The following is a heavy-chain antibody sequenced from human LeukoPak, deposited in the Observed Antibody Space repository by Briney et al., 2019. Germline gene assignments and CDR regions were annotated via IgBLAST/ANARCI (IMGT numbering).Heavy chain of an antibody. CDR1: GFSFTDYT. D-gene: IGHD6-25*01. Sequence: GGSLRLSCAASGFSFTDYTMNWVRQAPGKGLEWVSSISSSSYYIYYADSLKGRFTISRDNARNSLYLQMKSLSAEDTAVYYCEADRPLYSSAEGYWGQGTLVTVSS. CDR2: ISSSSYYI. CDR3: EADRPLYSSAEGY. J-gene: IGHJ4*02. V-gene: IGHV3-21*01.